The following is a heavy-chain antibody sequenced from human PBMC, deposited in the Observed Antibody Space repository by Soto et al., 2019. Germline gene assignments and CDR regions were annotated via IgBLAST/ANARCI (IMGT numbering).Heavy chain of an antibody. CDR2: IIPIFGTA. CDR3: ARVPVAGTRADY. Sequence: GASVKVSCKASGGTFSSYAISWVRQAPGQGLEWMGGIIPIFGTANYAQKFQGRVTITADESTSTAYMELSSLRSEDTAVYYCARVPVAGTRADYCGQGTLVTVSS. D-gene: IGHD6-19*01. CDR1: GGTFSSYA. V-gene: IGHV1-69*13. J-gene: IGHJ4*02.